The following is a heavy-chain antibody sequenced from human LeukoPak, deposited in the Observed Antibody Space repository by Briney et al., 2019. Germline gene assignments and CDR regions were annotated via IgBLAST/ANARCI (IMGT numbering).Heavy chain of an antibody. D-gene: IGHD6-13*01. CDR2: ISGTGTT. J-gene: IGHJ4*02. V-gene: IGHV3-23*01. Sequence: GGSLRLSCAASGFTFSAYVLTWVRQAPGKGLEWVSSISGTGTTYYADSVKGRFTISRDNSQKTLYLQISSLRPEDTARYYCAKWAGDETYSSTYYGPLDHWGQGTLATVSS. CDR1: GFTFSAYV. CDR3: AKWAGDETYSSTYYGPLDH.